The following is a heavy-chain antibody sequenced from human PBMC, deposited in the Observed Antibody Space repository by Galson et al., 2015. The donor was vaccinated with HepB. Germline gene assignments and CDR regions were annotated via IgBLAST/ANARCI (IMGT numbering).Heavy chain of an antibody. CDR1: GFTFSPYS. D-gene: IGHD2-21*01. CDR2: ISFDGRNK. Sequence: SLSISCAASGFTFSPYSMHWVRQAPGQGLEWVAFISFDGRNKYYADSVKGRFTISRDTPKSTLLLQMNSLRTEDTAVYFCARDLELWSFLDHWGQGTLLTVS. CDR3: ARDLELWSFLDH. V-gene: IGHV3-30*04. J-gene: IGHJ4*02.